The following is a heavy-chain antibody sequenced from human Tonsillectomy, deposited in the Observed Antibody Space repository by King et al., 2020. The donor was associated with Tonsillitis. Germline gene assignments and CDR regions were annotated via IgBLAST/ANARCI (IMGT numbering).Heavy chain of an antibody. CDR1: GGAISIYY. Sequence: VQLQESGPGLVKPSETLSPTCTVSGGAISIYYWSWIRPPAGEGREWVWWIYTSWGTNYNPPPKSRVTMSVDTSKNPFSLKLCSVTAADTAVYYCARDDKNQLLYYYYGMDVWGQGTTVTVSS. V-gene: IGHV4-4*07. D-gene: IGHD2-2*01. CDR2: IYTSWGT. CDR3: ARDDKNQLLYYYYGMDV. J-gene: IGHJ6*02.